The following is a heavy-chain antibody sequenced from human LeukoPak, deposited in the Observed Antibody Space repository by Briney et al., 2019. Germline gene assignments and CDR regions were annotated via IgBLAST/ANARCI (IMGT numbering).Heavy chain of an antibody. CDR1: GGSISSYY. D-gene: IGHD3-10*01. J-gene: IGHJ5*02. CDR3: ARDRQWFGELSWFDP. Sequence: PSETLSVTCTVSGGSISSYYWSWIRQPAGKGLEWIGRIYTSGSTNYNPSLKSRVTMSVDTSKNQFSLKLSSVTAADTAVYYCARDRQWFGELSWFDPWGQGTLVTVSS. V-gene: IGHV4-4*07. CDR2: IYTSGST.